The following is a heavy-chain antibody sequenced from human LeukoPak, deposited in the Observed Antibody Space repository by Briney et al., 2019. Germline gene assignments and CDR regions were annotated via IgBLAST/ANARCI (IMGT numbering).Heavy chain of an antibody. CDR1: GFTFSDYG. J-gene: IGHJ4*02. V-gene: IGHV3-30*18. D-gene: IGHD2-15*01. CDR2: ISYDGNNK. CDR3: AKVPGYCSGGSCQQDY. Sequence: GSLRLSCAASGFTFSDYGVHWVRQAPGKGLEWVAVISYDGNNKYYADSVKGRFTISRDNSKNTLYLQMSSLRAEDTAVYYCAKVPGYCSGGSCQQDYWGQGTLVTVSS.